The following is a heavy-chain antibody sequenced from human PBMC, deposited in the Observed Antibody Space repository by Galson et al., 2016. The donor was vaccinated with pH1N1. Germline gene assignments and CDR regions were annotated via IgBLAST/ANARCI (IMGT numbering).Heavy chain of an antibody. Sequence: SLRLSCAASGFTFSSFAMTWVRQAPGKGLDWVSTISGSGDITNFGDSVKGRFTISRDSSKNTLYLETNSLRAEDSAVYFCAKGGDYFASGPFSYMDVWGKGTPVTVSS. V-gene: IGHV3-23*01. J-gene: IGHJ6*03. CDR2: ISGSGDIT. D-gene: IGHD3-10*01. CDR3: AKGGDYFASGPFSYMDV. CDR1: GFTFSSFA.